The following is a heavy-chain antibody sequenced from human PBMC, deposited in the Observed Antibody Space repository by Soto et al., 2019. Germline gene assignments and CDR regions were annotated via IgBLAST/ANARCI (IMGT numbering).Heavy chain of an antibody. Sequence: SVKVSCKASGGTFSSYAISWVRQAPGQELEWMGGIIPIFGTANYAQKFQGRVTITADESTSTAYMELSSLGSEDTAVFYCARDQGVEDYYDSSGPNDYWGQGTLVTVSS. CDR2: IIPIFGTA. J-gene: IGHJ4*02. CDR1: GGTFSSYA. V-gene: IGHV1-69*13. D-gene: IGHD3-22*01. CDR3: ARDQGVEDYYDSSGPNDY.